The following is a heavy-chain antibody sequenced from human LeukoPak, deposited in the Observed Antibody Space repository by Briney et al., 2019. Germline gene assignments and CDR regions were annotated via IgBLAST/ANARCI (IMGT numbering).Heavy chain of an antibody. CDR1: GFTFSSYA. Sequence: QTGRSLRLSCAASGFTFSSYAMHWVRQAPGKGLEWVAVISYDGSNKYYADSVKGRFTISRDNSKNTLYLQMNSLRVEDTAVYYCGRDLIGTAASWDCWGQGTLVTVSS. J-gene: IGHJ4*02. CDR2: ISYDGSNK. D-gene: IGHD1/OR15-1a*01. V-gene: IGHV3-30-3*01. CDR3: GRDLIGTAASWDC.